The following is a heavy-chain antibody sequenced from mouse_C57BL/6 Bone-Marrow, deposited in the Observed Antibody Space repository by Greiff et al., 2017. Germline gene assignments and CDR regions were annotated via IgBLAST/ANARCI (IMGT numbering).Heavy chain of an antibody. CDR3: ARELRTYLED. D-gene: IGHD1-1*01. V-gene: IGHV5-4*01. J-gene: IGHJ2*01. CDR2: ISDGGRYT. CDR1: GFTFSSYA. Sequence: DVQLVESGGGLVKPGGSLKLSCAASGFTFSSYAMSWVRQTPETRLEWVATISDGGRYTYYPDNVKGRFTISRDNAKNNLYLQMSHLKSEDTAMYYCARELRTYLEDRGQGTTLTVSS.